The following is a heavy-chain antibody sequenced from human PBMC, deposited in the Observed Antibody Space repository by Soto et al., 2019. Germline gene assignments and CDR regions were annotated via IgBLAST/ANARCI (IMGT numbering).Heavy chain of an antibody. D-gene: IGHD3-10*01. Sequence: VQLLESGGGLVQPGGSLRLSCAASGFTFSSYAMTWVRQAPGKGLEWVSAISGSGGSTYYADSLKGRFTISRDNSKNTVYLQMNSLRAEDTGVYYCAKEFGVRNFDYWGQGTLVTVSS. CDR3: AKEFGVRNFDY. CDR1: GFTFSSYA. CDR2: ISGSGGST. V-gene: IGHV3-23*01. J-gene: IGHJ4*02.